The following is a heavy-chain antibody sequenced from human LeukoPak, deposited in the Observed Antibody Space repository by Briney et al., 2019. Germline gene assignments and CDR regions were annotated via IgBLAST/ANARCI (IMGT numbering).Heavy chain of an antibody. J-gene: IGHJ4*02. Sequence: GGSLRLSCAASGFTVSSNYMSWVRQAPGKGLEWVSVIYSGGSTYYADPVKGRFTISRDNSKNTLYLQMNSLRAEDTAVYYCARAPIAVAGFYYFDYWGQGTLVTVSS. V-gene: IGHV3-53*01. CDR3: ARAPIAVAGFYYFDY. D-gene: IGHD6-19*01. CDR2: IYSGGST. CDR1: GFTVSSNY.